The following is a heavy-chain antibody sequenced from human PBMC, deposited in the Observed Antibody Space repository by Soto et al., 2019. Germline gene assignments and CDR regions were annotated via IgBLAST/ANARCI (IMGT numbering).Heavy chain of an antibody. D-gene: IGHD3-10*01. J-gene: IGHJ3*02. CDR2: IYYLGST. Sequence: QVQLQESGPGLVKPSQTLSLACTVSGGSISSGGYYWSWIRQHPGKGLEWIGYIYYLGSTYYNPSLKSRVTISVDTSKTQFSLKLSSVTAADTAVYYCARFYMVRGVMSAFDIWGQGTMVTVSS. CDR3: ARFYMVRGVMSAFDI. CDR1: GGSISSGGYY. V-gene: IGHV4-31*03.